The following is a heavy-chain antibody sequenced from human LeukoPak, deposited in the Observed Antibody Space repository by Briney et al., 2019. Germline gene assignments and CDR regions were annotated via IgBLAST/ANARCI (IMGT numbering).Heavy chain of an antibody. J-gene: IGHJ4*02. CDR1: GGTFSSYA. CDR3: ARDREKVGYSYGLFDY. CDR2: IIPIFGTA. Sequence: SVKVSCKASGGTFSSYAISWVRQAPRQGLEWMGGIIPIFGTANYAQKFQGRVTITADESTSTAYMELSSLRSEDTAVYYCARDREKVGYSYGLFDYWGQGTLVTVSS. D-gene: IGHD5-18*01. V-gene: IGHV1-69*13.